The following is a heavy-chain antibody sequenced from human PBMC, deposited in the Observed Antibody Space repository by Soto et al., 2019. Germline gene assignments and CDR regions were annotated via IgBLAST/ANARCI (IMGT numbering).Heavy chain of an antibody. D-gene: IGHD6-19*01. CDR3: AKDPVSRAVAGRGGH. CDR2: ISGSGGST. Sequence: GSLRLSCAASGFTFSSYAMSWVRQAPWKGLEWVSAISGSGGSTYYADSVKGRFTISRDNSKNTLYLQMNSLRAEDTAVYYCAKDPVSRAVAGRGGHWGQGTLVTVSS. CDR1: GFTFSSYA. V-gene: IGHV3-23*01. J-gene: IGHJ4*02.